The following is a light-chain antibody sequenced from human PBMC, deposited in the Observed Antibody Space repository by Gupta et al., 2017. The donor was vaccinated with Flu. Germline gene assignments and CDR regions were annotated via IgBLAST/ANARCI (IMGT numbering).Light chain of an antibody. CDR3: QDTVFDLVST. CDR2: GAS. J-gene: IGKJ1*01. V-gene: IGKV1-39*01. Sequence: SSLSASVGDRVTLSCRASQNITIYLNWYKQKAVKPPKLLVYGASSLQRGVPSRFIASWYGTDFTLTINSLQPEDFAPYYCQDTVFDLVSTFDHESKVEVK. CDR1: QNITIY.